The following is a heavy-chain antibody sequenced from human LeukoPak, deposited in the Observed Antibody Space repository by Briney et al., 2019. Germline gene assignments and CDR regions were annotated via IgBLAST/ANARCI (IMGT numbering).Heavy chain of an antibody. CDR2: ITSSGDGT. Sequence: GGSLRLSCAASGFTFSIYAMSWVRQAPGKGLQWVSSITSSGDGTYYADSVKGRFTISRDNSENMLYLQMNSLRAEDTAVYYCAKDEYYYDSSGPQIHWGQGTLDTVSS. V-gene: IGHV3-23*01. D-gene: IGHD3-22*01. CDR1: GFTFSIYA. J-gene: IGHJ4*02. CDR3: AKDEYYYDSSGPQIH.